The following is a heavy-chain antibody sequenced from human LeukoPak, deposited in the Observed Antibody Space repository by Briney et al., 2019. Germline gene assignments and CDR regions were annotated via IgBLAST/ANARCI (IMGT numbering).Heavy chain of an antibody. Sequence: SETLSLTCTVSGDSFTSGGFYWSWIRQHPVKGLEWIGYIYYSGSTYYNPSLKSRVTISVDTSKNQFSLKLSSVTAADTAVYYCARADDVGFQHWGQGTLVTVSS. D-gene: IGHD2-15*01. CDR3: ARADDVGFQH. CDR1: GDSFTSGGFY. V-gene: IGHV4-31*03. CDR2: IYYSGST. J-gene: IGHJ1*01.